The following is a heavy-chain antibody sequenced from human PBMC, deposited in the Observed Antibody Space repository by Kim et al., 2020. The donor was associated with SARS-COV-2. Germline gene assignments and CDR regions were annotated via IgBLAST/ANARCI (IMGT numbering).Heavy chain of an antibody. D-gene: IGHD6-19*01. CDR3: ARDRVRPVIAVAGTLYYYYYMDV. CDR1: GFTFSSYA. CDR2: ISYDGSNK. V-gene: IGHV3-30-3*01. Sequence: GGSLRLSCAASGFTFSSYAMHWFRQAPGKGLEWVAVISYDGSNKYYADSVKGRFTISRDNSKNTLYLQMNSLRAEDTAVYYCARDRVRPVIAVAGTLYYYYYMDVWGKGTTVTVSS. J-gene: IGHJ6*03.